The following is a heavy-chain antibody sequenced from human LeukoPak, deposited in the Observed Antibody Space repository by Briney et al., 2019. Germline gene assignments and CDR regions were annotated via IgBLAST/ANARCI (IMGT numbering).Heavy chain of an antibody. CDR3: ARERGAQNRFDP. Sequence: KAGGSLRLSCAASGFTLSDYYMSWIRQAPGKGLEWVSYISSSGSTIYYADSVKGRFTIPRDNAKNSLYLQMNSLRAEDTAVYYCARERGAQNRFDPWGQGTLVTVSS. CDR2: ISSSGSTI. J-gene: IGHJ5*02. V-gene: IGHV3-11*01. CDR1: GFTLSDYY. D-gene: IGHD4/OR15-4a*01.